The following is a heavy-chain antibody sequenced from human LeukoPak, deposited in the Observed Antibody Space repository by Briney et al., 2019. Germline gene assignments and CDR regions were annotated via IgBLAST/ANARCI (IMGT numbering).Heavy chain of an antibody. D-gene: IGHD1-26*01. J-gene: IGHJ4*02. CDR3: ARRSGSYYVSNFDY. CDR2: IKQDGSEK. CDR1: GFTFSSYW. V-gene: IGHV3-7*01. Sequence: PGGSLRLSCAASGFTFSSYWMSWVRQAPGKGLEWVANIKQDGSEKYYVDSVKGRFTISRDNAKNSLYPQMNSLRAEDTAVYYCARRSGSYYVSNFDYWGQGTLVTVSS.